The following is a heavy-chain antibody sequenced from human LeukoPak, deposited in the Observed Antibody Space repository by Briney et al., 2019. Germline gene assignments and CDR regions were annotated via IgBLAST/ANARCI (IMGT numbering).Heavy chain of an antibody. J-gene: IGHJ2*01. CDR2: IYYSGST. D-gene: IGHD4-23*01. CDR3: ARVVRYPADWYFDL. CDR1: GGSISSGGYY. V-gene: IGHV4-31*03. Sequence: SETLSLTCTVSGGSISSGGYYWSWIRQHPGKGLEWTGYIYYSGSTYYNPSLKSRVTISVDTSKNQFSLKLSSVTAADTAVYYCARVVRYPADWYFDLWGRGTLVTVSS.